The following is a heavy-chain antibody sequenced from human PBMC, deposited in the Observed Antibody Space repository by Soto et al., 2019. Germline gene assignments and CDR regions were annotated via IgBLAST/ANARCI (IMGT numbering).Heavy chain of an antibody. J-gene: IGHJ4*02. CDR3: ARGEVVPAY. D-gene: IGHD2-2*01. CDR2: IYYCGST. Sequence: TLSLTCTVSGGSISSYYWSWIRQPPGQGLEWIGYIYYCGSTNYNPSLKSRVTISVDTSKNQFSLKLSSVTAADTAVYYCARGEVVPAYWGQGTLVTVSS. V-gene: IGHV4-59*01. CDR1: GGSISSYY.